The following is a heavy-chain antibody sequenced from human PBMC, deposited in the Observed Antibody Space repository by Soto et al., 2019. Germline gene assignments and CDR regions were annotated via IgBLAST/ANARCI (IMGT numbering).Heavy chain of an antibody. D-gene: IGHD2-2*01. J-gene: IGHJ6*02. CDR1: GGSISSGDYY. Sequence: SETLSLTCTVSGGSISSGDYYWSWIRQPPGKGLEWIGYIYYSGSTYYNPSLKSRVTISVDTSKNQFSLKLSSVTAADTAVYYCARALLVPAALYYYGMDVWGQGTTVTVSS. CDR2: IYYSGST. V-gene: IGHV4-30-4*01. CDR3: ARALLVPAALYYYGMDV.